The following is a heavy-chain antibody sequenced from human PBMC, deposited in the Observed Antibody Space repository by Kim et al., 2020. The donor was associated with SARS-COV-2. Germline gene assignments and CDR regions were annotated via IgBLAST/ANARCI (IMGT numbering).Heavy chain of an antibody. CDR1: GFTFSSYG. CDR3: AKDYGYDSSGYYGSMDV. D-gene: IGHD3-22*01. Sequence: GGSLRLSCAASGFTFSSYGMHWVRQAPGKGLEWVAVISYDGSNKYYADSVKGRFTISRDNSKNTLYLQMNSLRAEDTAVYYCAKDYGYDSSGYYGSMDVWGQGTTVTVSS. J-gene: IGHJ6*02. CDR2: ISYDGSNK. V-gene: IGHV3-30*18.